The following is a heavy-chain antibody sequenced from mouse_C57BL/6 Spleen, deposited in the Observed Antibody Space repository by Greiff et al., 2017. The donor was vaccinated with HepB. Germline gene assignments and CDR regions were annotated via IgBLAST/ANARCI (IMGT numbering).Heavy chain of an antibody. CDR1: GFNIKDDY. V-gene: IGHV14-4*01. CDR3: TTPSYYGSSYWYFDV. CDR2: IDPENGDT. D-gene: IGHD1-1*01. Sequence: EVQLQQSGAELVRPGASVKLSCTASGFNIKDDYMHWVKQRPEQGLEWIGWIDPENGDTEYASKFQGTATITADTSSNTAYLQLSSLTSEDTAVYYCTTPSYYGSSYWYFDVWGTGTTVTVSS. J-gene: IGHJ1*03.